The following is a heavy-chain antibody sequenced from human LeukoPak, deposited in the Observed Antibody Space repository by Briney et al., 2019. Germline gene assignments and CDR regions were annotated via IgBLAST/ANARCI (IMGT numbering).Heavy chain of an antibody. Sequence: ASVKVSCKASGYTFTSYAMHWVRQAPGQRLEWMGWINAGNGNTKYSQKFQGRVTITGDTSASTAYMELSSLRSEDTAVYYCARDWVPRSSVVAATGYWGQGTLVTVSS. CDR2: INAGNGNT. D-gene: IGHD2-15*01. CDR3: ARDWVPRSSVVAATGY. V-gene: IGHV1-3*01. J-gene: IGHJ4*02. CDR1: GYTFTSYA.